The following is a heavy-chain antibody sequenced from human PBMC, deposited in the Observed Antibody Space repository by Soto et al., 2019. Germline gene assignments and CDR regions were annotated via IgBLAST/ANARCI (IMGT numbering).Heavy chain of an antibody. CDR3: ARDQTTVTSLPNVGGMDV. V-gene: IGHV3-30-3*01. D-gene: IGHD4-4*01. Sequence: GGSLRLSCAASGFTFSSYAMNWVRQAPGKGLEWVAVISYDGSNKYYADSVKGRFTISRDNSKNTLYLQMNSLRAEDTAVYYCARDQTTVTSLPNVGGMDVWGQGTTVTVSS. J-gene: IGHJ6*02. CDR1: GFTFSSYA. CDR2: ISYDGSNK.